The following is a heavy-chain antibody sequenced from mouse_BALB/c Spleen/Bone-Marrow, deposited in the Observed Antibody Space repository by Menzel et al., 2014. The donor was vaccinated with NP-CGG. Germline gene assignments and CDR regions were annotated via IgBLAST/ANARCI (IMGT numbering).Heavy chain of an antibody. Sequence: EVKLMESGGGLVQPGGSRKLSCAASGFTFSSFAMHWVRQAPEKGLEWVAYISSGSSTIYYADTVMGRFTISRDNPKNTLFLQMTSLRSEDMAMYYCARSGSSSGYFDYWGQGTTLTVSS. CDR1: GFTFSSFA. CDR3: ARSGSSSGYFDY. J-gene: IGHJ2*01. CDR2: ISSGSSTI. V-gene: IGHV5-17*02. D-gene: IGHD1-1*01.